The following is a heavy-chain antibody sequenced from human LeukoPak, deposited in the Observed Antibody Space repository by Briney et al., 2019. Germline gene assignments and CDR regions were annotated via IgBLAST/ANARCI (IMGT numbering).Heavy chain of an antibody. Sequence: GGSLRLSCAASGFTSSSYGMHWVRQAPGKGLEWVAVISYDGSNKYYADSVKGRFTISRDNSKNTLYLQMNSLRAEDTAVYYCAKAGIAVAGPSYYFDYWGQGTLVTVSS. CDR1: GFTSSSYG. J-gene: IGHJ4*02. D-gene: IGHD6-19*01. CDR3: AKAGIAVAGPSYYFDY. V-gene: IGHV3-30*18. CDR2: ISYDGSNK.